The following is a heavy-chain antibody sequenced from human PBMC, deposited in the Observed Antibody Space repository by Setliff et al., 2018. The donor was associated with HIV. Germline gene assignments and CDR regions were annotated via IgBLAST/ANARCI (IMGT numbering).Heavy chain of an antibody. J-gene: IGHJ6*02. V-gene: IGHV3-23*01. CDR1: GFTFSSYA. CDR2: ISGSGGST. D-gene: IGHD3-10*01. Sequence: PGGSLRLPCAASGFTFSSYAMSWVRQLPGKGLEWVSGISGSGGSTYYADSVKGRFTISRDNSRSTLYLQMNSLRAEDTAIYFCAKGGGSGSYWVFNSYVMDVWGQGTTVTVSS. CDR3: AKGGGSGSYWVFNSYVMDV.